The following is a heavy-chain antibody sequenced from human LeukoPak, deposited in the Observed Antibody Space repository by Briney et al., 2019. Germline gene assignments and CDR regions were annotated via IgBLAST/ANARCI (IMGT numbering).Heavy chain of an antibody. CDR1: GFTLSSYW. Sequence: GGSLRLSCAASGFTLSSYWMHWVRQAPGKGLVWVSRINSDGSSISYADSVKGRFTISRDNAKNTLYLQMNSVRAEDTAGYYCARAGSSVWDYWGQGTLVTVSS. D-gene: IGHD6-19*01. CDR3: ARAGSSVWDY. V-gene: IGHV3-74*01. J-gene: IGHJ4*02. CDR2: INSDGSSI.